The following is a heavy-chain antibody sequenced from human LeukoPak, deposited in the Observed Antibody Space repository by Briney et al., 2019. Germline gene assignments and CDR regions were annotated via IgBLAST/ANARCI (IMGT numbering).Heavy chain of an antibody. CDR2: IKSTTDGGTT. Sequence: PGGSLRLSCAASGFTFINAWMTWVRQAPGKGLEWVGHIKSTTDGGTTDFAAPVKGRFTISRDDLKNKLYLQMNSLKTEDTAVYFCTTGKDFYNYYFYYYMDVWGKGTTVTVSS. CDR3: TTGKDFYNYYFYYYMDV. D-gene: IGHD1-1*01. V-gene: IGHV3-15*01. CDR1: GFTFINAW. J-gene: IGHJ6*03.